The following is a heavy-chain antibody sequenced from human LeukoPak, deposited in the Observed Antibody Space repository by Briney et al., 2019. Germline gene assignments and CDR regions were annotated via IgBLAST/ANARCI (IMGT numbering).Heavy chain of an antibody. V-gene: IGHV1-2*02. D-gene: IGHD2-15*01. CDR2: INPNSGGT. J-gene: IGHJ3*02. CDR3: ARVDCSGGSCYSGNAFDI. Sequence: ASVKVSCKASGYTFTGYYMHWVRQAPGQGLEWMGWINPNSGGTNYAQKFQGRVTMTRDTSISTAYMELSRLRSDDTAVYYCARVDCSGGSCYSGNAFDIWGQGTMVTVSS. CDR1: GYTFTGYY.